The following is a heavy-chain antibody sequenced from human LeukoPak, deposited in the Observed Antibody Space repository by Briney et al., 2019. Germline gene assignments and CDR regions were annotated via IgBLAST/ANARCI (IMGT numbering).Heavy chain of an antibody. CDR2: INPSGGST. D-gene: IGHD3-3*01. CDR3: ARVGKIFGVNDAFDI. V-gene: IGHV1-46*01. Sequence: GASVKVSCKASGYTFTSYYMHWVRQAPGQGLEWMGIINPSGGSTSYAQKFQGRVTMTRDTSTSTVYMELSSLRSEDTAVYYCARVGKIFGVNDAFDIWGQGTMVTVSS. J-gene: IGHJ3*02. CDR1: GYTFTSYY.